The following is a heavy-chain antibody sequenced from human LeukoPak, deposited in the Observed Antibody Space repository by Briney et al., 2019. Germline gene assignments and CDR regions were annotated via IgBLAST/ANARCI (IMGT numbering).Heavy chain of an antibody. D-gene: IGHD3-10*02. CDR2: ISYSGSTI. CDR3: ARVFVGENFDY. V-gene: IGHV3-48*03. CDR1: GFSFSSYE. Sequence: GGSLRLSCAASGFSFSSYEMNWVRQAPGKGLEWLSYISYSGSTIYYADSVRGRFTISRDNAKNSLFLQMNSLRAEDTAVYFCARVFVGENFDYWGHGTPVTVSS. J-gene: IGHJ4*01.